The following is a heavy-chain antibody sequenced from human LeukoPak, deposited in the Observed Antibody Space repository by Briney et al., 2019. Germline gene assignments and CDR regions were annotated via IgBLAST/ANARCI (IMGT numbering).Heavy chain of an antibody. Sequence: SQTLSLTCAISGDSVSSDSAAWNWIRQSPSRGLEWLGRTYYSSKWYKDYAVSVKSRITLNPDTSKNQFSLLLNSVTPEDTAVYYCAAGYSSRFWGQGTLVTVSS. CDR2: TYYSSKWYK. D-gene: IGHD6-19*01. CDR3: AAGYSSRF. J-gene: IGHJ4*02. CDR1: GDSVSSDSAA. V-gene: IGHV6-1*01.